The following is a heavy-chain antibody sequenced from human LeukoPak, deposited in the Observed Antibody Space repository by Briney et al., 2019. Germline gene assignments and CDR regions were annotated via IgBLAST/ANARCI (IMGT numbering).Heavy chain of an antibody. CDR3: ARGRFLYGGSCHDY. CDR2: INHSGST. D-gene: IGHD2-15*01. J-gene: IGHJ4*02. Sequence: PGXGLEWIXEINHSGSTNYNPSLKSRVTISVDTSKNQFSLKLSSVTAADTAVYYCARGRFLYGGSCHDYWGQGTLVTVSS. V-gene: IGHV4-34*01.